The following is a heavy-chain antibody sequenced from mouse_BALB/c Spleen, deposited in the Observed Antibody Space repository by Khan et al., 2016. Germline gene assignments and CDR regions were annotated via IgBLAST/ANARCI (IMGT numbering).Heavy chain of an antibody. CDR2: ISYSGST. CDR3: ASYDSSGSFFDY. Sequence: EVQLQESVPSLVKPSQTLSLTCSVTGDSITSGYWNWIRKFPGNKLEYMGYISYSGSTYYNPSLKSRISITRDTSKNQYYLQLNSVTTEDTATYYCASYDSSGSFFDYWGQGTTLTVSS. V-gene: IGHV3-8*02. CDR1: GDSITSGY. D-gene: IGHD3-2*01. J-gene: IGHJ2*01.